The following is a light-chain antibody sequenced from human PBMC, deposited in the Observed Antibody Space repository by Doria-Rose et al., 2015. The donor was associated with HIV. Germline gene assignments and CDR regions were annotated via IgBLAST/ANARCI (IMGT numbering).Light chain of an antibody. CDR3: HQYGTSWT. J-gene: IGKJ1*01. Sequence: EIVLTQSPGTLPLSPGERATLSCRASQSFSSTYLAWYQQNPGQAPSLLIYDGSTRATGIPDRFGASGSGTDFTLTINRLEPEDFALYYCHQYGTSWTFGQGTKVEI. V-gene: IGKV3-20*01. CDR2: DGS. CDR1: QSFSSTY.